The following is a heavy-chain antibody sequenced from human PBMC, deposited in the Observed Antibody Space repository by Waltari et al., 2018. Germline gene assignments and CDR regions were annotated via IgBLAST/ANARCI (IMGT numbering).Heavy chain of an antibody. J-gene: IGHJ4*02. D-gene: IGHD3-3*01. V-gene: IGHV3-7*01. CDR3: ARGRFTNY. CDR2: IKQDGSEK. CDR1: GFTFRSYW. Sequence: EVQLVESGGGLVQPGGSLRLACAASGFTFRSYWRSWVRQAPGKGLEWVANIKQDGSEKYYVDSVKGRFTISRDNAKNSLYLQMNSLRAEDTAVYYCARGRFTNYWGQGTLVTVSS.